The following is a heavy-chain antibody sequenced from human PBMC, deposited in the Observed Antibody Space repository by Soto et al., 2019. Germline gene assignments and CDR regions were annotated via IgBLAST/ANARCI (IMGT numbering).Heavy chain of an antibody. J-gene: IGHJ6*02. Sequence: GGSLRLSCVASEFTFSSYWMHWVRQVPGKGLVWVSRLNEDGSFTTYADSVKGRFTISRDNAKKTLYLQMNSLRAEDTAVYYCARDLSGRADVWGQGTPVTVSS. V-gene: IGHV3-74*01. CDR2: LNEDGSFT. D-gene: IGHD3-10*01. CDR3: ARDLSGRADV. CDR1: EFTFSSYW.